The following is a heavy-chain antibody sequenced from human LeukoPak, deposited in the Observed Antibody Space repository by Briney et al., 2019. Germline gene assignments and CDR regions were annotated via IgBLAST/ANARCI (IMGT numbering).Heavy chain of an antibody. CDR2: ISTTHNYI. CDR1: GFTFKTYS. D-gene: IGHD2-15*01. J-gene: IGHJ4*02. V-gene: IGHV3-21*06. Sequence: GGSLRLSCATSGFTFKTYSMAWVRQAPGRGLEWVASISTTHNYIYYADSVEGRFTISRDNAENSLYLQMDSLRAEDTAVYYRARDSASASSLWAAYWGQGTLVTVSS. CDR3: ARDSASASSLWAAY.